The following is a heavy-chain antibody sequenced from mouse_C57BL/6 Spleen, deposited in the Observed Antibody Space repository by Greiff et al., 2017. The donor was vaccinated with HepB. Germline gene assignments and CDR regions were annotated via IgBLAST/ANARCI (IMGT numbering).Heavy chain of an antibody. Sequence: EVMLVESGGGLVKPGGSLKLSCAASGFTFSSYAMSWVRQTPEKRLEWVATISDGGSYTYYPDNVKGRFTISRDNAKNNLYLQMSHLKSEDTAMYYCARGLDYGPFAYWGQGTLVTVSA. J-gene: IGHJ3*01. CDR2: ISDGGSYT. V-gene: IGHV5-4*03. CDR3: ARGLDYGPFAY. D-gene: IGHD1-1*01. CDR1: GFTFSSYA.